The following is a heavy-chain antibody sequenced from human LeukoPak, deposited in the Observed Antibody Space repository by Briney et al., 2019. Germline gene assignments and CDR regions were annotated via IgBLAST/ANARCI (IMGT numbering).Heavy chain of an antibody. CDR2: ISGSGSSS. Sequence: SGGSLRLSCAASGFTFSNYAMTWVRQAPGMGLVWVSSISGSGSSSYYADSVKGRFTVSRDNSKNTLHLQMNSLRAEDTAVYYCAKDFLYNVVDYWGQGTLVAVSS. CDR1: GFTFSNYA. J-gene: IGHJ4*02. D-gene: IGHD3-10*01. V-gene: IGHV3-23*01. CDR3: AKDFLYNVVDY.